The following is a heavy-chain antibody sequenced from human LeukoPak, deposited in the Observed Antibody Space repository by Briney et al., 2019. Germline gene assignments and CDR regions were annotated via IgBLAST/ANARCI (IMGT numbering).Heavy chain of an antibody. J-gene: IGHJ4*02. CDR1: GLTFPSYA. CDR2: ISNSGGST. D-gene: IGHD6-19*01. Sequence: GGSLRLSCAASGLTFPSYAMSWVRQAPGKGLEWVSVISNSGGSTWYADSVKGRFTISRDNSKNTLYLQMSSLRSEDTAVYYCVKNGVYTSGWYGGYFDYWGQGTLVTVSS. V-gene: IGHV3-23*01. CDR3: VKNGVYTSGWYGGYFDY.